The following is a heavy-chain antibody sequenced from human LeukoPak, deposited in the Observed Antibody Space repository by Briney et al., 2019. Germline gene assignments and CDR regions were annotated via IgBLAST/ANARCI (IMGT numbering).Heavy chain of an antibody. CDR1: GYTFTSYD. D-gene: IGHD1-7*01. Sequence: GASVKVSCKASGYTFTSYDINWVRQATGQGLEWMGWINTNTGNPTYAQGFTGRFVFSLDTSVSTAYLQISSLKAEDTAVYYCARDRYGITGTTFLSYWGQGTLVTVSS. CDR3: ARDRYGITGTTFLSY. V-gene: IGHV7-4-1*02. CDR2: INTNTGNP. J-gene: IGHJ4*02.